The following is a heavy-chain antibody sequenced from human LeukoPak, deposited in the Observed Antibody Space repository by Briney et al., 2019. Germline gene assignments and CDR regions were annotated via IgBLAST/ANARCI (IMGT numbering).Heavy chain of an antibody. CDR1: GGSISNYY. J-gene: IGHJ4*02. CDR3: ARWGSIAVARFGY. Sequence: SETLSLTCTVSGGSISNYYWSWIRQPPGKGLEWIGYIYHTGSTNYNPSLTSRVNISVDTSKNQFSLNLTSVTAADTAVYYCARWGSIAVARFGYWGQGTLVTVSS. D-gene: IGHD6-6*01. CDR2: IYHTGST. V-gene: IGHV4-59*01.